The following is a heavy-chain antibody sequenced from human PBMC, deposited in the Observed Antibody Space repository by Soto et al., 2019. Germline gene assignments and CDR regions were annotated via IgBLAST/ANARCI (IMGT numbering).Heavy chain of an antibody. CDR2: ISSSGST. D-gene: IGHD3-10*01. V-gene: IGHV4-39*01. CDR3: SRRYSFGWGKYGVDV. CDR1: GGSISSSKNY. J-gene: IGHJ6*02. Sequence: QVQVQESGPGLVKPLETLSLTCTVSGGSISSSKNYWGWIRQPPGRGLEWIGTISSSGSTYYNPSLNGRVIISVETSKNKSSLKLSSLTAADTAVYYCSRRYSFGWGKYGVDVWGQGTMVTVSS.